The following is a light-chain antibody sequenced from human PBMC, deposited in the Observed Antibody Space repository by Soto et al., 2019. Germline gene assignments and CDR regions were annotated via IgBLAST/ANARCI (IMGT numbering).Light chain of an antibody. CDR3: QQYNSYSPT. V-gene: IGKV1-5*03. Sequence: DIQMTQSPSTLSASVGDRVTNTCRASQSISSWLAWYQQKPGKAPKLLIYKASSLESGFPSRFSGSGSGTEFTLTISSLQPDDFATYYCQQYNSYSPTFGQGTK. CDR2: KAS. CDR1: QSISSW. J-gene: IGKJ1*01.